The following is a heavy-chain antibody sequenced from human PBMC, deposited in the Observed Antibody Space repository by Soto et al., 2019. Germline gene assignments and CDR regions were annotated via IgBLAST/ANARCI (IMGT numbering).Heavy chain of an antibody. V-gene: IGHV3-21*01. J-gene: IGHJ6*02. D-gene: IGHD3-10*01. Sequence: EVQVVESGGGLVKPGGSLRLSCAASGFTFSTCSMNWVRQAPGKGLEWVSAISSSSSHTYYADSVKGRFTISRDNAKNSLYLQLDSLRAEDTAVYYCAKDRSGSYPPGDGMDVWGQGTMVTVSS. CDR3: AKDRSGSYPPGDGMDV. CDR2: ISSSSSHT. CDR1: GFTFSTCS.